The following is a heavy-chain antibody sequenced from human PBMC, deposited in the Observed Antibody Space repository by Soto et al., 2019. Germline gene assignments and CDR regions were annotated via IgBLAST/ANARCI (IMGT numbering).Heavy chain of an antibody. CDR3: AKHLGFGVVIRGGWFDP. Sequence: GGSLRLSCAASGFTFSSYAMSWVRQAPGKGLEWVSAISGSGGSTYYADSVKGRFTISRDNSKNTLYLQMNSLRAEDTAVYYCAKHLGFGVVIRGGWFDPWGQGPLVTVSS. J-gene: IGHJ5*02. CDR1: GFTFSSYA. D-gene: IGHD3-3*01. CDR2: ISGSGGST. V-gene: IGHV3-23*01.